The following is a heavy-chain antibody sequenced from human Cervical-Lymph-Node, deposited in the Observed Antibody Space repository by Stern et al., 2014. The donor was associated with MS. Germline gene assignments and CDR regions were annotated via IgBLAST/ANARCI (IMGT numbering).Heavy chain of an antibody. CDR1: GITFSQSA. J-gene: IGHJ5*02. V-gene: IGHV1-58*03. CDR3: ASERYTYYDDQRPPGGFGP. Sequence: QLVQSGPEVKKPGTSVKVSCKASGITFSQSAVQWLRQARGQRLAWIGWGVGLNGDTNYAQSFQERVTITRDMSTSTVYMELRSLRSEDTAVYYCASERYTYYDDQRPPGGFGPWGQGTLVTVSS. D-gene: IGHD5-18*01. CDR2: GVGLNGDT.